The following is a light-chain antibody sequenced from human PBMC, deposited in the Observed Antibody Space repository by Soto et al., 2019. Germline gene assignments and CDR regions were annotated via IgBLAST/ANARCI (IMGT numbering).Light chain of an antibody. CDR2: GAS. Sequence: EIVLTQSPGTLSLSPGERVTLSCRASQSVSSSYLAWYQQKPGQAPRLLIYGASSRATGIPDRFSGSGSGTDFTLTISRLEPEDFAVYYCQQYGSSPAWTFGHGTKVEIK. CDR1: QSVSSSY. J-gene: IGKJ1*01. V-gene: IGKV3-20*01. CDR3: QQYGSSPAWT.